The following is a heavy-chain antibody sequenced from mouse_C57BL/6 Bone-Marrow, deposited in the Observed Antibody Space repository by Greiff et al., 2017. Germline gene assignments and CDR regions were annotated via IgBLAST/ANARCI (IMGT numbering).Heavy chain of an antibody. CDR3: AREDYYASMFAY. Sequence: EVKVVESGGDLVKPGGSLKLSCAASGFTFSSYGMSWVRQTPDKRLEWVATISSGASDTDYPERVKGRFTISRDNAKNTLYLQMSSLKSADTAMYCCAREDYYASMFAYWGQGTLVTVSA. CDR2: ISSGASDT. J-gene: IGHJ3*01. V-gene: IGHV5-6*01. CDR1: GFTFSSYG. D-gene: IGHD1-1*01.